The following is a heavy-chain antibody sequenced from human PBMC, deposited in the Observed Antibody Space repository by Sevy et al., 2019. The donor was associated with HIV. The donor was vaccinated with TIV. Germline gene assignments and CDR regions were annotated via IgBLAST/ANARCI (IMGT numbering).Heavy chain of an antibody. CDR1: GFIFSDYY. V-gene: IGHV3-11*01. D-gene: IGHD1-26*01. CDR2: ISGSGNNL. J-gene: IGHJ4*02. Sequence: GGSPRLSCAASGFIFSDYYMSWIRQAPGKGLEWVSYISGSGNNLYYTDSVKGRVTISRDNAKDSLYLQMNSLRAEDTAVYYCARAGGSWALRYWGQGSLVTVSS. CDR3: ARAGGSWALRY.